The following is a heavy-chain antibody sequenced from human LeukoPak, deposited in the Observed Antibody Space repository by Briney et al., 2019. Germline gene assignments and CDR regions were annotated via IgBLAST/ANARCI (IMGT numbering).Heavy chain of an antibody. J-gene: IGHJ5*02. V-gene: IGHV4-59*10. Sequence: SETLSLTCAVYGGSVSAYYWSWIRQPAGKGLEWIGRIYTSGSTNYNPSLKSRVTISVDTSKNQFSLKLSSVTAADTAVYYCARGSMVRGFDPWGQGTLVTVSS. CDR1: GGSVSAYY. D-gene: IGHD3-10*01. CDR3: ARGSMVRGFDP. CDR2: IYTSGST.